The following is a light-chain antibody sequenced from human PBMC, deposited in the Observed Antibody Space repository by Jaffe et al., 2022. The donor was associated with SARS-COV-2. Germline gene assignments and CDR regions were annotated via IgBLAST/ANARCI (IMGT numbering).Light chain of an antibody. J-gene: IGKJ4*01. CDR2: GAS. CDR3: QQYGRSLT. Sequence: EIVLTQSPGTLSLSPGERATLSCRASQSVSSSNLAWYQQKFGQAPRLLIYGASSRATGIPDRFSGSGSGTDFTLTISRLEPEDFAVYYCQQYGRSLTFGGGTKVEIK. V-gene: IGKV3-20*01. CDR1: QSVSSSN.